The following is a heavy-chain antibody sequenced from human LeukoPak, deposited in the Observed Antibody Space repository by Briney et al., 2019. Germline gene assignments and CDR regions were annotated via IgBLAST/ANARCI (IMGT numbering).Heavy chain of an antibody. CDR1: GFTFSSNA. V-gene: IGHV3-23*01. CDR3: ARGDSVRGVNYFDY. Sequence: GGSLRLSCAASGFTFSSNAMSWVRQAPGRGLEWVSGISDSGTTYFADSVKGRFTISRDNSKNTLYLQMNSLRAEDTAVYYCARGDSVRGVNYFDYWGQGTLVTVSS. J-gene: IGHJ4*02. CDR2: ISDSGTT. D-gene: IGHD3-10*01.